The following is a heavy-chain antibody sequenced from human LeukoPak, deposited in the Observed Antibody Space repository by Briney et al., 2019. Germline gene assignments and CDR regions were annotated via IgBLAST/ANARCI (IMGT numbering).Heavy chain of an antibody. CDR2: IHYSGST. CDR3: ARHGQHRNFYNWNDGGRPLHWFDP. D-gene: IGHD1-20*01. Sequence: PPETLSLSCTVSGGSISSSSYYWGWIRQPPGKGLEWIGSIHYSGSTYYNPSLKSRVTISVDTSKNQFSLKLSSVTAADTAVYYCARHGQHRNFYNWNDGGRPLHWFDPWGQGTPVTVSS. CDR1: GGSISSSSYY. J-gene: IGHJ5*02. V-gene: IGHV4-39*01.